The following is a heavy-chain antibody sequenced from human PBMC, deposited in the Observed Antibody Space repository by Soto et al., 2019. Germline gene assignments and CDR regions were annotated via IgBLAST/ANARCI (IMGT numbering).Heavy chain of an antibody. CDR2: ISSSSRYI. CDR3: ARPSGPWLDLYAFDI. Sequence: EVQLVESGGGLVKPGGSLRLSCAASGFTFSSYSMNWGRQAPGKGLEWVSSISSSSRYIYYADSVKVRFTISRDNAKNALYLQMNSLRAEDTAVYYCARPSGPWLDLYAFDIWGQGTMVTVSS. CDR1: GFTFSSYS. V-gene: IGHV3-21*01. J-gene: IGHJ3*02. D-gene: IGHD6-19*01.